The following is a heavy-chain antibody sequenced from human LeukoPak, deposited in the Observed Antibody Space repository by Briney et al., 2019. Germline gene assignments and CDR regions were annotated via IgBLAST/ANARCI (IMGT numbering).Heavy chain of an antibody. CDR2: ISYDGSNK. V-gene: IGHV3-30-3*01. CDR1: GFTFSSYA. Sequence: GGSLRLSCAASGFTFSSYAMHWVRQAPGKGLEWVAVISYDGSNKYYADSVKGRFTISRDNSKNTLYLQMNSLRAEDTAVYYCARDPIAVADEYYFDYWGQGTLVTASS. J-gene: IGHJ4*02. D-gene: IGHD6-19*01. CDR3: ARDPIAVADEYYFDY.